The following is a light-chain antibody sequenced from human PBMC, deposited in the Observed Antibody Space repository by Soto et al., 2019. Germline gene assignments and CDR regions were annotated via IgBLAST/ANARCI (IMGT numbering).Light chain of an antibody. CDR1: QSISSTY. V-gene: IGKV3-20*01. CDR2: DAS. Sequence: EVRLTQSPGTLSLSQGERATLSCRASQSISSTYLTWYHQKPGQAPRLLIYDASRRATGIPDRFSGSGSGTDFSLTISRLEPEDFAVYYCQHYDSARWTFGLGTKVDIK. CDR3: QHYDSARWT. J-gene: IGKJ1*01.